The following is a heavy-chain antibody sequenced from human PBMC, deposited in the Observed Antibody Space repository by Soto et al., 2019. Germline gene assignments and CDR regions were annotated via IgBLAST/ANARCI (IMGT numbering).Heavy chain of an antibody. CDR3: ARYSSPEFDAFDI. J-gene: IGHJ3*02. V-gene: IGHV1-8*01. Sequence: ASVKVSCKAPGYTFTSYDINWVRQATGQGLEWMGWMNPNSGNTGYAQKFQGRVTMTRNTSISTAYMELSSLRSEDTAVYYCARYSSPEFDAFDIWGQGTMVTVSS. CDR2: MNPNSGNT. D-gene: IGHD6-13*01. CDR1: GYTFTSYD.